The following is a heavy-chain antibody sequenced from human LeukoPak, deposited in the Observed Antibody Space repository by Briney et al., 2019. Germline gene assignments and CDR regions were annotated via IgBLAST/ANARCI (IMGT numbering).Heavy chain of an antibody. V-gene: IGHV1-18*01. CDR1: GYTFTSYA. D-gene: IGHD5-18*01. CDR2: ISGYNGNT. Sequence: ASVKVSCKASGYTFTSYAISCVRQAPGQGLEWMGRISGYNGNTKYAQKVQGRVTMTTDTSTSTAYMELRSLRSDDTAVYYCARGYSYGSDYYYGMDVWGQGTTVTVSS. J-gene: IGHJ6*02. CDR3: ARGYSYGSDYYYGMDV.